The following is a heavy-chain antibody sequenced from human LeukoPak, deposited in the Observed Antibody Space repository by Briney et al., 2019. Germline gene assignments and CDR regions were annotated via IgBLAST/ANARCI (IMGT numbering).Heavy chain of an antibody. D-gene: IGHD4-17*01. CDR3: ARDPLSRDYGDYNAADY. V-gene: IGHV1-2*02. CDR1: GGTFSSYA. Sequence: ASVKVSCKASGGTFSSYAISWVRQAPGQGLEWMGWINPNSGGTNYAQKFQGRVTMTRDTSISTAYMELSSLRSEDTAVYYCARDPLSRDYGDYNAADYWGQGTLVTVSS. J-gene: IGHJ4*02. CDR2: INPNSGGT.